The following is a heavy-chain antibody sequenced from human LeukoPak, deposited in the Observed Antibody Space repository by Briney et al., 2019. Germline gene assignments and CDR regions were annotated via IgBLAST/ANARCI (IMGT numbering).Heavy chain of an antibody. V-gene: IGHV3-30*18. CDR3: AKDGLSGSAQRYFFDY. J-gene: IGHJ4*02. CDR2: ISHDGSNK. Sequence: GGSLRLSCAASGFTFSSYGMHWVRQAPGKGLDSVAIISHDGSNKYYADSVKGRFTISRDNSKNSLYLQMNSPRAEDTAVYYCAKDGLSGSAQRYFFDYWGQGSLVIVSS. CDR1: GFTFSSYG. D-gene: IGHD3-22*01.